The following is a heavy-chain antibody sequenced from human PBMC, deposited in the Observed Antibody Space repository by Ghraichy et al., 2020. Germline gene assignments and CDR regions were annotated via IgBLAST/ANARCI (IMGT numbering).Heavy chain of an antibody. Sequence: GGSLRLSCAASGFTFSNYWMSWVRQAPGKGLEWVANIKQDGSEEYYVDSVKGRFSTSRDNDKNSLYLQMNSLRVEDTAVYYCARGPRGEWVVVPSGPGAEYYGMSVGGQGTTVTVSS. D-gene: IGHD2-2*01. CDR2: IKQDGSEE. V-gene: IGHV3-7*01. J-gene: IGHJ6*02. CDR1: GFTFSNYW. CDR3: ARGPRGEWVVVPSGPGAEYYGMSV.